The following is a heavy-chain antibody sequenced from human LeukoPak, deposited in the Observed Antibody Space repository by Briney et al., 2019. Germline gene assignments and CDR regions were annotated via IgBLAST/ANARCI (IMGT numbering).Heavy chain of an antibody. CDR2: IFSSGSS. D-gene: IGHD3-3*01. V-gene: IGHV4-4*07. J-gene: IGHJ4*02. Sequence: SETLSLTCTISDGSISFYYWSWIRQPAGQGLEWIGRIFSSGSSNYNPSLKSRVSMSVDTSKNQFSLSLRAMTAADTAVYYCAREVGGDFWSDYFSPFDYWGRGTLVTVSS. CDR1: DGSISFYY. CDR3: AREVGGDFWSDYFSPFDY.